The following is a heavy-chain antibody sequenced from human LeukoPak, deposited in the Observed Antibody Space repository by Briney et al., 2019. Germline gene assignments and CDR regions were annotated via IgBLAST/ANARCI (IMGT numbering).Heavy chain of an antibody. J-gene: IGHJ6*03. V-gene: IGHV3-13*01. Sequence: GGSLRLSCAASGFTFSSYDMHWVRQATGKGLEWVSAIGTAGDTYYPGSVKGRFTISRENAKNSVYLQMNSLRAGDTAVYYCARGPKGDYYYYYYMDVWGKGTTVTVSS. CDR2: IGTAGDT. CDR3: ARGPKGDYYYYYYMDV. CDR1: GFTFSSYD.